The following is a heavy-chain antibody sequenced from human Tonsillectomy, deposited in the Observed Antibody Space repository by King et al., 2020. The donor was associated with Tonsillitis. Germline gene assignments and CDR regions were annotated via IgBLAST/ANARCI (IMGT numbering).Heavy chain of an antibody. V-gene: IGHV3-74*03. Sequence: VQLVESGGGLVQPGGSLRLSCAASGFTFTNSWMHWVRHAPGKGLVWVSYINSDGSSTTSADSEKGRFTISRDNAKNTLYLQMNSLRADDTAVYYCARDFAYHMDVWGQENTVTVSS. D-gene: IGHD2-2*01. CDR1: GFTFTNSW. CDR2: INSDGSST. J-gene: IGHJ6*02. CDR3: ARDFAYHMDV.